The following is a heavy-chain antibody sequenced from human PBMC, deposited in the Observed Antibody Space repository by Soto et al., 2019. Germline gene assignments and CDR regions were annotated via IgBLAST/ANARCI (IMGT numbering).Heavy chain of an antibody. CDR1: GGSISSGDIH. D-gene: IGHD6-25*01. CDR3: AKGHSSATSLDS. J-gene: IGHJ4*02. V-gene: IGHV4-31*03. CDR2: IYYSGST. Sequence: QVQLQESGPGLVKPSQTLSLTCTVSGGSISSGDIHWTWIRQHPGKGLEWIGYIYYSGSTYYNPSPKSRVTIPMDTTENQFSLKLSSVTAADTAVYYCAKGHSSATSLDSWGQGTLVTVSS.